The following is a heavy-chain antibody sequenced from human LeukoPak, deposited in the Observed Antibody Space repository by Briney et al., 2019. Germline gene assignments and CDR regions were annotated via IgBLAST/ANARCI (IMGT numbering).Heavy chain of an antibody. D-gene: IGHD3-22*01. J-gene: IGHJ1*01. CDR3: ARGSYDSSDFEYFHH. V-gene: IGHV1-2*02. Sequence: ASVKVSCKASGYTFTGYYMHWVRQAPGQGLEWMGWINPNSGGTNYAQKFQGRGTMTRDTSIGTAYMELNRLRSDDTAVYYCARGSYDSSDFEYFHHWGQGTLVTVSS. CDR1: GYTFTGYY. CDR2: INPNSGGT.